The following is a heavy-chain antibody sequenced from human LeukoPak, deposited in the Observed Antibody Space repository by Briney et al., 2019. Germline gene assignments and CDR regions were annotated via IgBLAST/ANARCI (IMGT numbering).Heavy chain of an antibody. CDR1: GGTFSSYA. D-gene: IGHD1-7*01. V-gene: IGHV1-46*03. CDR2: INPSGGST. CDR3: ARGSTGTTFDY. J-gene: IGHJ4*02. Sequence: ASVKVSCKASGGTFSSYAISWVRQAPGQGLEWMGIINPSGGSTSYARNFQGRVTMTRDTSTSTVYMDLSSLRSEDTAVYYCARGSTGTTFDYWGQGTLVTVSS.